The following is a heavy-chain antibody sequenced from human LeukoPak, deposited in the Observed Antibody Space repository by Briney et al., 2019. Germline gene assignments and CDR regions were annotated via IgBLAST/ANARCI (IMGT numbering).Heavy chain of an antibody. V-gene: IGHV4-34*01. J-gene: IGHJ6*02. CDR3: EYSSPGYYHGMDV. D-gene: IGHD6-6*01. CDR2: INHSGST. Sequence: SETLSLTCAVYGGSFSGYYWSWIRQPPGKGLEWIGEINHSGSTNYNPSLKSRVTISVDTSKNQFSLKLSSVTAADTAVYYCEYSSPGYYHGMDVWGQGTTVTVSS. CDR1: GGSFSGYY.